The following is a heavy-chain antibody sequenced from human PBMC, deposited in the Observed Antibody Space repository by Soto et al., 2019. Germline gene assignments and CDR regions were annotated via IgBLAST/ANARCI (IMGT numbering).Heavy chain of an antibody. CDR2: IIPIFGTA. CDR1: GGTFSSYA. V-gene: IGHV1-69*06. D-gene: IGHD4-17*01. J-gene: IGHJ6*02. CDR3: AGTIMTTVTSYYYYYGMDV. Sequence: SVKVSCKASGGTFSSYAISWVRQAPGQGLEWMGGIIPIFGTANYAQKFQGRVTITADKSTSTAYMELSSLRSEDTAVYYCAGTIMTTVTSYYYYYGMDVWGQGTTVTVSS.